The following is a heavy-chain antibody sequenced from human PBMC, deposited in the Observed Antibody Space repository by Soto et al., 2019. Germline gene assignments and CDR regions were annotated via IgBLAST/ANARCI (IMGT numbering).Heavy chain of an antibody. CDR1: GFTFSSYG. Sequence: PGGSLRLSCSASGFTFSSYGMHWVRQAPGKGLEWVAVISYDGSNKYYADSVKGRFTISRDNSKNTLYLQMNSLRAEDTAVYYCAKAQIAAAGPSFDYRGQGTLVTVSS. J-gene: IGHJ4*02. V-gene: IGHV3-30*18. CDR3: AKAQIAAAGPSFDY. CDR2: ISYDGSNK. D-gene: IGHD6-13*01.